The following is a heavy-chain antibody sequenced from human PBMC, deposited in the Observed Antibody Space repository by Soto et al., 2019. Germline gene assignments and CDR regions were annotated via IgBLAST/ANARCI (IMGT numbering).Heavy chain of an antibody. CDR2: IYHSGST. J-gene: IGHJ4*02. CDR3: ARVDSSGYFYAIDY. CDR1: GGSISSGGYS. Sequence: QLQLQESGSGLVKPSQTLSLTCAVSGGSISSGGYSWSWIRQPPGKGLEWIGYIYHSGSTYYNPSLKGRVTISVDRSKNQFSLKLSSVTAAGTAVYYCARVDSSGYFYAIDYWGQGTLVTVSS. V-gene: IGHV4-30-2*01. D-gene: IGHD3-22*01.